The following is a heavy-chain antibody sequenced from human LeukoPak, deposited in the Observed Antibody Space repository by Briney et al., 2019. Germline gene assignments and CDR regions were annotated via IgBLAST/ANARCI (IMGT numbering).Heavy chain of an antibody. Sequence: PSETLSLTCTVSGGSISSGSYYWSWIRQPAGKGLEWFGRIYTSGSTNYNPSLKSRVTISVDTSKNQFSLKLSSVTAADTAVYYCARGEKYYYDSSGYRIHAFDIWGQGTMVTVSS. CDR2: IYTSGST. CDR1: GGSISSGSYY. J-gene: IGHJ3*02. V-gene: IGHV4-61*02. CDR3: ARGEKYYYDSSGYRIHAFDI. D-gene: IGHD3-22*01.